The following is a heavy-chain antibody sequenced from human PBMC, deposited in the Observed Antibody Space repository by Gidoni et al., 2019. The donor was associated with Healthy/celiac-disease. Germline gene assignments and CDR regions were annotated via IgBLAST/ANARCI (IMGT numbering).Heavy chain of an antibody. V-gene: IGHV3-49*04. J-gene: IGHJ6*02. CDR2: IRSKADGGTT. D-gene: IGHD1-26*01. Sequence: EVQLVESGGCLVQPGRSLRLSCTASGFPFGDYAMSLVRQVPGKGLEWVGFIRSKADGGTTEYAASVKGRVTISRDDSKSIADRQMNSRKTEDTAVYDCTRAGIGGAKGYYYGMDVWGQGTTVTVSS. CDR1: GFPFGDYA. CDR3: TRAGIGGAKGYYYGMDV.